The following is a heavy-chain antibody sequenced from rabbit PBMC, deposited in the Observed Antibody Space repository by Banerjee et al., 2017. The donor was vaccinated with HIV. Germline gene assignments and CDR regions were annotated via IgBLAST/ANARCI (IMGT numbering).Heavy chain of an antibody. Sequence: QSLEESGGDLVKPGASLTLTCTASGFSFSSSYWICWVRQAPGKGLEWIACIYAGSSGSTYYASWAKGRFTISKASSTTVTLQMTSLAAADTAAYFCARGGAGSSGYQYYFNLWGPGTLVT. CDR1: GFSFSSSYW. V-gene: IGHV1S40*01. J-gene: IGHJ4*01. CDR3: ARGGAGSSGYQYYFNL. CDR2: IYAGSSGST. D-gene: IGHD1-1*01.